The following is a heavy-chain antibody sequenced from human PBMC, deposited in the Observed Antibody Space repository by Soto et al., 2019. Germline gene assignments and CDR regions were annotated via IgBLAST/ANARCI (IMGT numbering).Heavy chain of an antibody. V-gene: IGHV4-38-2*02. Sequence: SATLSLTCAVSGYFMTNGNYWGWIRQSPGKCLEWIGSIYYTGRTYYNPSLKSRVTMSVDTSKNQFSLKLTSVTAADTAVYYCARDRAAVASTFDYWGPGTLVTVSS. CDR1: GYFMTNGNY. J-gene: IGHJ4*02. D-gene: IGHD6-13*01. CDR3: ARDRAAVASTFDY. CDR2: IYYTGRT.